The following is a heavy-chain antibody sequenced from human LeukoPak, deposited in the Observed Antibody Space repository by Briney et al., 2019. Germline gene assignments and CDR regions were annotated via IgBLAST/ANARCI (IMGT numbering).Heavy chain of an antibody. CDR3: ATRTGWPTYYDY. CDR1: GYTLNEFS. CDR2: FDPEYGET. Sequence: ASVKVSCKVSGYTLNEFSMHWVRQAPGKGLEWMGGFDPEYGETIYAQKFQGRVTMTEDTSTDTAYMELRSLRSEDTAVYYCATRTGWPTYYDYWGQGTLVTVSS. V-gene: IGHV1-24*01. J-gene: IGHJ4*02. D-gene: IGHD3-10*01.